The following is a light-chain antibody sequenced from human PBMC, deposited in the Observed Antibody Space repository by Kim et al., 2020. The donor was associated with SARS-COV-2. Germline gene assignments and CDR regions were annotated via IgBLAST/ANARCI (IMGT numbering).Light chain of an antibody. J-gene: IGKJ2*01. Sequence: PGESAAPTCWASRSGNSRYLAWYQVKPGQAPRLLIFGASSWDSGVPDRFSGSGSGTDFTLTISSLEPEDFAVYYCQQYGTLPYTFGQGTKLEI. CDR1: RSGNSRY. V-gene: IGKV3-20*01. CDR2: GAS. CDR3: QQYGTLPYT.